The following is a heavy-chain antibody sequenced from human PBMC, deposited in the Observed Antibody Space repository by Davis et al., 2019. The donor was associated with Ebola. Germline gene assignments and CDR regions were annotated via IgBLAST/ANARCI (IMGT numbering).Heavy chain of an antibody. D-gene: IGHD3-10*01. Sequence: SETLSLTCAVYGGSFSGYYWSWIRQPPGKGLEWIGEINHSGSTNYNPSLKSRVTISVDTSKNQFSLKLSSVTAAETAVYYCARGRRFKVAGIDYWGQGTLVTVSS. V-gene: IGHV4-34*01. CDR3: ARGRRFKVAGIDY. CDR1: GGSFSGYY. J-gene: IGHJ4*02. CDR2: INHSGST.